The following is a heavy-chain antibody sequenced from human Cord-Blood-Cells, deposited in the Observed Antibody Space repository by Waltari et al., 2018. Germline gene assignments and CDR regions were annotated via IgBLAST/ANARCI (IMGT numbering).Heavy chain of an antibody. CDR3: TSHSSPFDY. CDR2: IRSKANSYAT. V-gene: IGHV3-73*02. Sequence: EVQLVESGGGLVQPGGSLKLSCAAYGFTFSGSAMPLVRQASGKGLEWVGRIRSKANSYATAYAASVKGRFTISRDDSKNTAYLQMNSLKTEDTAVYYCTSHSSPFDYWGQGTLVTVSS. CDR1: GFTFSGSA. J-gene: IGHJ4*02. D-gene: IGHD6-13*01.